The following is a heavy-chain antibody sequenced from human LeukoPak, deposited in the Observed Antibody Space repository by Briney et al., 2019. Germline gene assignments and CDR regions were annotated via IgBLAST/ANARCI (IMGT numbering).Heavy chain of an antibody. V-gene: IGHV4-61*09. CDR1: GRSISSGSYY. CDR3: ASGPGLYPFDY. D-gene: IGHD2-8*01. Sequence: SQTLSLTCTVSGRSISSGSYYWSWIRQPAGMGLEWIAHIYTSGSTNYNPSLKSRVTITLDTSKNQFSLELSYVTAADSAVYYCASGPGLYPFDYWGQGTLVTVSS. CDR2: IYTSGST. J-gene: IGHJ4*02.